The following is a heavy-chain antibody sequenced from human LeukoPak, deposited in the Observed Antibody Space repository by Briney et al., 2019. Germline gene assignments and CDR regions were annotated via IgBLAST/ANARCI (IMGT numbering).Heavy chain of an antibody. CDR2: IYYSGST. Sequence: PSETLSLTCTVSGGSISSYYWSWIRQPPGKGLEWIGYIYYSGSTNYNPSLKSRVTISVGTSKNQFSLKLSSVTAADTAVYYCAGSYDSSGYYQGYFDYWGQGTLVTVSS. J-gene: IGHJ4*02. CDR1: GGSISSYY. CDR3: AGSYDSSGYYQGYFDY. V-gene: IGHV4-59*01. D-gene: IGHD3-22*01.